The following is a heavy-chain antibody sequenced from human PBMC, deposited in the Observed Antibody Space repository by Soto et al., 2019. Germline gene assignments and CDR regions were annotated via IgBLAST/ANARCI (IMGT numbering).Heavy chain of an antibody. V-gene: IGHV1-69*02. J-gene: IGHJ3*02. CDR2: IIPILGIA. D-gene: IGHD5-12*01. CDR3: ARGDGYMSAFDI. Sequence: SVKVSCKASGGTFSSYTISWVRQAPGQGLEWMGRIIPILGIANYAQKFQGRVTITADKSTSTAYMELSSLRSEDTAVYYCARGDGYMSAFDIWGQGTMVTVSS. CDR1: GGTFSSYT.